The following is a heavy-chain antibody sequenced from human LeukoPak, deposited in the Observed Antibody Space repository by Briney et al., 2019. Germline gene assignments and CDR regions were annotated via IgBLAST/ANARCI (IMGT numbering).Heavy chain of an antibody. V-gene: IGHV3-30*03. CDR3: ARGSMVRGVNYAFDI. D-gene: IGHD3-10*01. CDR1: GFTFSSYG. CDR2: ISYDGSNE. Sequence: GGSLRLSCAASGFTFSSYGMHWVRQAPGKGLEGVAVISYDGSNEYYADSVKGRFTISRDNSKNTLYLQMNSLRAEDTAVYYCARGSMVRGVNYAFDIWGQGTMVTVSS. J-gene: IGHJ3*02.